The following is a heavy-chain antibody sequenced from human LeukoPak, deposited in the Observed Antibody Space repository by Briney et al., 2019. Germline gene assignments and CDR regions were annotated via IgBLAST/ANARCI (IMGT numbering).Heavy chain of an antibody. CDR2: IYYSGST. CDR1: GGSISSGGYY. J-gene: IGHJ5*02. CDR3: ARKRYDYVWGSYRYPTFDP. Sequence: PSETLSLTCTVSGGSISSGGYYWSWIRQHPGKGLEWIGYIYYSGSTYYNPSLKSRVTISVDTSKNQFSLKLSSVTAADTAVYYCARKRYDYVWGSYRYPTFDPWGQGTLVTVSS. V-gene: IGHV4-31*03. D-gene: IGHD3-16*02.